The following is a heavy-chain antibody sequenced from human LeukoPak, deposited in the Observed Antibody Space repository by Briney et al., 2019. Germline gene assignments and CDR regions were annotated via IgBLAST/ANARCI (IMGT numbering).Heavy chain of an antibody. J-gene: IGHJ3*02. CDR1: GGSISRNSDY. D-gene: IGHD7-27*01. CDR3: ARGELGKTELHI. CDR2: IYYGGST. Sequence: KPSETLSLNCTVSGGSISRNSDYWGWIRQPPGKGLEWIGSIYYGGSTYYNPSLKSRVTISVDTSKNQFSLKLSSVTAADTAVYYCARGELGKTELHIWGQGTMVTVSS. V-gene: IGHV4-39*07.